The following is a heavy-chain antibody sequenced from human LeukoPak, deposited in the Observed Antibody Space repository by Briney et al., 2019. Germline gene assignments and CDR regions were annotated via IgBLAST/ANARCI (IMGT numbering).Heavy chain of an antibody. CDR1: GFTFSNYG. CDR2: INSDGSSA. CDR3: AREGYESTWAGFDP. J-gene: IGHJ5*02. Sequence: GGSLRLSCAVSGFTFSNYGMHWVRQAPGKGLVRVSRINSDGSSANYADSVQGRCAISRDNASNTVYPQMHNLRTEDTTRESCAREGYESTWAGFDPWGQGTLVTVSS. V-gene: IGHV3-74*01. D-gene: IGHD3-22*01.